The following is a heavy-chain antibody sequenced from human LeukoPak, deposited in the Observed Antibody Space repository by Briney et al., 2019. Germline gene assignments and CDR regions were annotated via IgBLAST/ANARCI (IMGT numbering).Heavy chain of an antibody. J-gene: IGHJ4*02. CDR2: ISYSGDTT. CDR1: RFTFNNYA. V-gene: IGHV3-23*01. D-gene: IGHD3-3*01. CDR3: AKRSGGTFGFFDS. Sequence: GGSLRLSCAASRFTFNNYAMSWVRQAPGKGLEWVSAISYSGDTTHYADTVTGRFTIFRDNSKNTLFVQMNSLRAEDTAIYYCAKRSGGTFGFFDSWGRGTLVTVSS.